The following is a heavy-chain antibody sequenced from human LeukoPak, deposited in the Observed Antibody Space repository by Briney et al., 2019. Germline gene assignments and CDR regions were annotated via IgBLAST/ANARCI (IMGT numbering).Heavy chain of an antibody. CDR3: ARQGDGGRAFDY. J-gene: IGHJ4*02. CDR2: IYYSGST. V-gene: IGHV4-39*01. Sequence: SETLSLTCTASGGSISSSSYYWGWIRQPPGKGLEWIGTIYYSGSTYYNPSLKSRVSISVDTSKNQFSLRLTSVTATDTAVYYCARQGDGGRAFDYWAREFWSPSP. D-gene: IGHD4-23*01. CDR1: GGSISSSSYY.